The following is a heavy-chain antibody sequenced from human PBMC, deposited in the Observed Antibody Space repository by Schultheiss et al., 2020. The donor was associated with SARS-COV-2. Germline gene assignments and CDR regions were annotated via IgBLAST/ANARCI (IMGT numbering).Heavy chain of an antibody. Sequence: SQTLSLTCTVSGGSISSYYWSWIRQPPGKGLEWIGYIYYSGSTNYNPSLKSRVTISVDTSKNQFSLKLSSVTAADTAVYYCSRGGREMGSGWYASTYYYGMALWAKGPRSPSP. CDR2: IYYSGST. V-gene: IGHV4-59*01. CDR1: GGSISSYY. D-gene: IGHD6-19*01. J-gene: IGHJ6*02. CDR3: SRGGREMGSGWYASTYYYGMAL.